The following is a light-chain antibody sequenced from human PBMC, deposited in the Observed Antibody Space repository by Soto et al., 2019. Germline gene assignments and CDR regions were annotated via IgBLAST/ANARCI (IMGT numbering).Light chain of an antibody. CDR3: HQYNRYWT. CDR2: DAS. Sequence: DIPMTQSPSTLSASVGDRVTITCRASQSISSWLAWYQQKPGKAPKLLIYDASSLESGVPSRFSGSGSGTEFTLTISSLQPDDFATYYCHQYNRYWTFGQGTKVEIK. J-gene: IGKJ1*01. CDR1: QSISSW. V-gene: IGKV1-5*01.